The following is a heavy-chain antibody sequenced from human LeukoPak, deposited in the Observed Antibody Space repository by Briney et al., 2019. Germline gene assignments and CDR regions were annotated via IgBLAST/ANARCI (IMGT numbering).Heavy chain of an antibody. Sequence: PGRSLRLSCAASGFTFSSYGMHWVRQAPGKGLEWVAVIWYDGSNKYYADSVKGRFTISRDNSKNTLYLQMNSLRAEDTAVYYCAKELSVVVPSFDYWGQGTLVTVSS. CDR3: AKELSVVVPSFDY. V-gene: IGHV3-33*06. CDR2: IWYDGSNK. CDR1: GFTFSSYG. J-gene: IGHJ4*02. D-gene: IGHD2-2*01.